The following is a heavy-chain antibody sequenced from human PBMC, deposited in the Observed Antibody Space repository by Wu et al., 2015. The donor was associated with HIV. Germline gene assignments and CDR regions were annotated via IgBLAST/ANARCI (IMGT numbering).Heavy chain of an antibody. CDR2: INPSGGST. CDR3: ARATATYYSDIWGLDQKNDAFDI. D-gene: IGHD3-10*01. CDR1: GYTFTGYY. J-gene: IGHJ3*02. Sequence: QVQLVQSGAEVKKPGASVKVSCKASGYTFTGYYMHWVRQAPGQGLEWMGIINPSGGSTSYAQKFQGRVTMTRDTSTSTVYMELSSLRSEDTAVYYCARATATYYSDIWGLDQKNDAFDIWGQGTMVTVSA. V-gene: IGHV1-46*01.